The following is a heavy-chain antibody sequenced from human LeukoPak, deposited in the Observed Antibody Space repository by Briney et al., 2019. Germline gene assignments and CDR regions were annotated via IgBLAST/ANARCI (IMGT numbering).Heavy chain of an antibody. V-gene: IGHV3-7*01. Sequence: GGSLRLSCVASGFPFSSYWMTWVRQAPGKGLEWVANIKQDGSKKSYVDSVKGRFTISRDNAKNSLYLQMNSLRAEDTAIYYCTSHAAFDPWGQGTLVTVSS. CDR3: TSHAAFDP. CDR2: IKQDGSKK. J-gene: IGHJ5*02. CDR1: GFPFSSYW.